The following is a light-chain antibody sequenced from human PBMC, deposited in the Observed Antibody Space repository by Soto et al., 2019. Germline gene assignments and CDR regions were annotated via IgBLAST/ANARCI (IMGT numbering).Light chain of an antibody. V-gene: IGKV3-20*01. CDR1: QSISSN. J-gene: IGKJ1*01. CDR2: GAS. CDR3: QQYGSSPWT. Sequence: IVRTHSPATLSVSPGESATLSCRASQSISSNLAWYQQKPGQAPRLLIYGASSRATGIPDRFSGSGSGTDFTLTISRLEPEDFAVYYCQQYGSSPWTFGQGTKVDIK.